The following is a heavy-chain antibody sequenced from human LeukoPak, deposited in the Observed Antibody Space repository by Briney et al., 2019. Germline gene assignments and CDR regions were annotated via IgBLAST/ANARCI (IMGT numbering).Heavy chain of an antibody. J-gene: IGHJ4*02. CDR1: GGSISYDY. CDR3: ATLRGASTAVYDS. V-gene: IGHV4-59*08. CDR2: IHYSGAT. Sequence: PSETLSLTCTVSGGSISYDYWTWIRQSPGKRLEWIGYIHYSGATNYSPSLKSRVTISVDTSKNQFSLKLSSVTAADTALYYCATLRGASTAVYDSWGQGTLVNVSS. D-gene: IGHD2/OR15-2a*01.